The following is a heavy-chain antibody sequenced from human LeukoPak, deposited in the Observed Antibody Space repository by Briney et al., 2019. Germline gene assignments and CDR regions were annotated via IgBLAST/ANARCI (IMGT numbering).Heavy chain of an antibody. J-gene: IGHJ4*02. CDR3: AKDRFWGYSGYDESGADY. Sequence: PGGSLRLSCAASGFTFSSYAMSWVRQAPGKGREWVSAISGRGGSTYYADSVKGRFTISRDNSKNTLYLQMNSLRAEDTAVYYCAKDRFWGYSGYDESGADYWGQGTLVTVSS. V-gene: IGHV3-23*01. CDR2: ISGRGGST. D-gene: IGHD5-12*01. CDR1: GFTFSSYA.